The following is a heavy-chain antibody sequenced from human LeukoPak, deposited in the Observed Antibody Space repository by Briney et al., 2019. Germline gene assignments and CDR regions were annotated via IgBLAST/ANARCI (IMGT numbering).Heavy chain of an antibody. D-gene: IGHD1-26*01. Sequence: SETLSLTCTVSGGSISSSAYHWGWIRQPPGKGLEWIGSIHNSGSTYYNPSLKSRVTISVDTSKNQFSLKLSSVTAADTAVYYCARRGSYYYYYYYMDVWGKGTTVTISS. V-gene: IGHV4-39*07. CDR3: ARRGSYYYYYYYMDV. CDR1: GGSISSSAYH. CDR2: IHNSGST. J-gene: IGHJ6*03.